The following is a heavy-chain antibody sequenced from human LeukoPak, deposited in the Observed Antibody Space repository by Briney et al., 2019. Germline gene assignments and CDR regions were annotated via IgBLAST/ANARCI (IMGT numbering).Heavy chain of an antibody. CDR3: AELGITMIGGV. V-gene: IGHV3-23*01. D-gene: IGHD3-10*02. CDR2: ISGSGGST. Sequence: PGGSLRLSCAASGFTFSSYVMSGVRQAPGKGLEWGSAISGSGGSTYYADSVKGRFTISRDNSKNTLYLQMNSLRAEDTAVYYCAELGITMIGGVWGKGTTVTISS. CDR1: GFTFSSYV. J-gene: IGHJ6*04.